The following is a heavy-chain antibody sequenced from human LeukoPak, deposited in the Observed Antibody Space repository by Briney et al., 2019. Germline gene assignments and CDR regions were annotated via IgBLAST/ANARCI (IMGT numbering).Heavy chain of an antibody. D-gene: IGHD4-17*01. CDR3: ARSATGDYCPFLAEYFQH. V-gene: IGHV3-48*03. J-gene: IGHJ1*01. Sequence: GGSLRLSCAASGFTFSSYEMNWVRQAPGKGLEWASYISSSGSTIYYADSVKGRFTISRDNAKNSLYLQMNSLRAEDTAVYYCARSATGDYCPFLAEYFQHWGQGTLVTVSS. CDR2: ISSSGSTI. CDR1: GFTFSSYE.